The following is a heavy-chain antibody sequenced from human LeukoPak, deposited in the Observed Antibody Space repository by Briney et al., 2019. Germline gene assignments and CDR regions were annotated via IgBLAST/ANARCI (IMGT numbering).Heavy chain of an antibody. CDR1: GHSISSGYY. J-gene: IGHJ5*02. CDR2: IYHSGST. D-gene: IGHD6-13*01. V-gene: IGHV4-38-2*01. Sequence: SETLSLTCAVSGHSISSGYYWGWIRQPPGKGLEWIGYIYHSGSTYYNPSLKSRVTISVDTSKNQFSLKLRSVTAADTAVYYSARHPDGYSSSWYSSPWGQGTLVTVSS. CDR3: ARHPDGYSSSWYSSP.